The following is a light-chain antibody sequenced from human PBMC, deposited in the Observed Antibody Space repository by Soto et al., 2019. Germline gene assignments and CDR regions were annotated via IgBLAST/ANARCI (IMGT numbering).Light chain of an antibody. CDR3: QQTYSTLDS. Sequence: DIQVTQSPSSLSASVGDRVTITCRTSQSIRTDLNWYQQRPGKPPKLLIHTASPLQSGVPSRFSGSGSGTDFTLTISSLQPEDFATYYCQQTYSTLDSFGQGTKLEIK. CDR1: QSIRTD. J-gene: IGKJ2*03. CDR2: TAS. V-gene: IGKV1-39*01.